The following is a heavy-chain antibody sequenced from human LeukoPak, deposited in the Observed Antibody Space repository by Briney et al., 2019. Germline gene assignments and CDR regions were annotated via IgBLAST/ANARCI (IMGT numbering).Heavy chain of an antibody. CDR2: IYYSGST. CDR3: ARWDYYDSSGDLDY. J-gene: IGHJ4*02. Sequence: SETLSLTCTVSGGSISSGGYYWSWIRQQPGKGLEWIGYIYYSGSTYYNPSLKSRVTISVDTSKNQFSLKLSSVTAADTAVYYSARWDYYDSSGDLDYWGQGTLVTVSS. CDR1: GGSISSGGYY. D-gene: IGHD3-22*01. V-gene: IGHV4-31*03.